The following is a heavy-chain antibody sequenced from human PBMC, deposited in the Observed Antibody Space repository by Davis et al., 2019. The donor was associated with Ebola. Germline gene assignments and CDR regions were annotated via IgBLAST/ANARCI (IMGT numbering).Heavy chain of an antibody. V-gene: IGHV5-51*01. D-gene: IGHD1-1*01. J-gene: IGHJ3*02. CDR2: IYPGDSDT. Sequence: GESLKISCKGSGYSFTSHWIGWVRQMPGKGLEWMGIIYPGDSDTRYNPSFQGQVTISADKSITTAYLRWSSLEASDTAMYYCARPGTAGTVDGFDIWGQGTMVTVSS. CDR3: ARPGTAGTVDGFDI. CDR1: GYSFTSHW.